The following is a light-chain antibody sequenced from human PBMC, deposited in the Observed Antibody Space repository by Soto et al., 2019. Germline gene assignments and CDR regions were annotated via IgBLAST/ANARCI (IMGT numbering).Light chain of an antibody. CDR1: QGIKND. CDR2: AVS. Sequence: AIPMTQSPSSLSASIGDRVTITFRASQGIKNDLGWYQQKPGRVPKLLIYAVSTLQSGVPSRFSGSGSGTDFTLTISSLQPEDFATYYCLQDYNYPRTFGQGNKVEIK. J-gene: IGKJ1*01. V-gene: IGKV1-6*01. CDR3: LQDYNYPRT.